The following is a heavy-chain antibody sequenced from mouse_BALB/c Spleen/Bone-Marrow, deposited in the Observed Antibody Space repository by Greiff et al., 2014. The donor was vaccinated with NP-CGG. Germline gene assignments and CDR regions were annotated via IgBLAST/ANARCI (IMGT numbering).Heavy chain of an antibody. CDR3: ATAGDYSYTIAH. V-gene: IGHV1-80*01. D-gene: IGHD1-1*01. CDR2: IYPGDGDT. J-gene: IGHJ4*01. CDR1: GYTFSNYC. Sequence: VQLQESGAELVRPGASVKFSCKASGYTFSNYCMYWMKQRPGQGLEWIGQIYPGDGDTNYIGKFTGKATLTADKSSSTAYMQPSSLTSEVTAVSFNATAGDYSYTIAHWGQGTSVTVSS.